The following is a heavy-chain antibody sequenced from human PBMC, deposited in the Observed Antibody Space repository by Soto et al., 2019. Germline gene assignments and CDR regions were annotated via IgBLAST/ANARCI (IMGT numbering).Heavy chain of an antibody. D-gene: IGHD3-10*01. Sequence: SETLSLTCTVSGGSVSSGSYYWSWIRQPPGKGLEWIGYIYYSGSTNYNPPLKSRVTISVDTSKNQFSLKLSSVTAADTAVYYCARYYYGSGKYWFDPWGQGTLVTVSS. V-gene: IGHV4-61*01. CDR3: ARYYYGSGKYWFDP. J-gene: IGHJ5*02. CDR2: IYYSGST. CDR1: GGSVSSGSYY.